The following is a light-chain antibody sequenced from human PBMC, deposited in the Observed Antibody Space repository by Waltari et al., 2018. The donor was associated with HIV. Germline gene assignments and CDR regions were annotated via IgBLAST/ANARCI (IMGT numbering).Light chain of an antibody. CDR1: ICHIGIFAS. J-gene: IGLJ2*01. V-gene: IGLV2-14*01. Sequence: QSALTQPASLSGSPGQSITISCTGTICHIGIFASFSCYQQRPGRAPQLIIFGVSSRPSGISSRFSGSKSGNTASLTISGLQAEDEADYYCCSYTVIHIFVFGGGTTLTVL. CDR2: GVS. CDR3: CSYTVIHIFV.